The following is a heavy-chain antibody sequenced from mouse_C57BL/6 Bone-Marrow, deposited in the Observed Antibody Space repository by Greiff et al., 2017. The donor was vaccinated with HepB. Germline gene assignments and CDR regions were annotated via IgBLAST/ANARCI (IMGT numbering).Heavy chain of an antibody. J-gene: IGHJ2*01. CDR2: ISSGGSYT. D-gene: IGHD4-1*01. V-gene: IGHV5-6*01. CDR1: GFTFSSYG. Sequence: DVQLVESGGDLVKPGGSLKLSCAASGFTFSSYGMSWVRQTPDKRLEWVATISSGGSYTYYPDSVKGRFTISRDNAKNTLYLQMSSLKSEDTAMYYCARKGQLTGTYFDYWGQGTTLTVSS. CDR3: ARKGQLTGTYFDY.